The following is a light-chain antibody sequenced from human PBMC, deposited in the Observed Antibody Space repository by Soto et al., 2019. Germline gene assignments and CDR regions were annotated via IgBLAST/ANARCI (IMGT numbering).Light chain of an antibody. CDR3: QQYKDWFSIT. CDR1: QSVSSK. V-gene: IGKV3-15*01. Sequence: EIVLTQSPATLSVSPGERATLSCRASQSVSSKFAWYQQRPGQSPRLLIYGASTRATDIPDRFSGSGSGTEFTLTISSLQSEDFAVYYCQQYKDWFSITFGPGTRLEIK. CDR2: GAS. J-gene: IGKJ5*01.